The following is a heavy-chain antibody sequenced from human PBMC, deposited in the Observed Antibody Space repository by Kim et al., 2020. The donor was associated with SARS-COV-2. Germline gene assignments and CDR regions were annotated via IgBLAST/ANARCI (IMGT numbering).Heavy chain of an antibody. D-gene: IGHD2-2*01. Sequence: SETLSLTCTVSDGSISSSSYFWGWIRQPPGKGLEWIGTIYNSGRTYFNPSLTSRVTMSVDTSKNQFSLKLSSVTAADTAVYYCGRHKYDIVVKPAAPGWFDPWGQGTLVTVSS. CDR2: IYNSGRT. CDR1: DGSISSSSYF. CDR3: GRHKYDIVVKPAAPGWFDP. J-gene: IGHJ5*02. V-gene: IGHV4-39*01.